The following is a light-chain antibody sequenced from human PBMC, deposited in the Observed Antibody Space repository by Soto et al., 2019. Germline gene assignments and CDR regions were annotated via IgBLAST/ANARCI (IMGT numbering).Light chain of an antibody. V-gene: IGKV3-15*01. CDR3: QQYGDWPLS. CDR2: ATS. CDR1: QSVGNN. Sequence: EIVGTQSPATLSVSPGERDTLSCRASQSVGNNFAWYQQKPGQAPRLLIFATSTRATGVPARFSGSGSGTEFTLTISSLQSEDFAVSYCQQYGDWPLSFGGGAKVEI. J-gene: IGKJ4*01.